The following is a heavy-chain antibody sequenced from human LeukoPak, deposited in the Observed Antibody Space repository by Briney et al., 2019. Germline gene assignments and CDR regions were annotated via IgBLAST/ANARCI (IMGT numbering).Heavy chain of an antibody. CDR2: IGSSGSTI. V-gene: IGHV3-11*01. CDR3: ARDPGQVVAANYYFDY. CDR1: GSTFSDYY. J-gene: IGHJ4*02. Sequence: GGSLRLSCAASGSTFSDYYMSWIRQAPGKGLEWVSYIGSSGSTIYYADSVKGRFTISRDNAKNSLYLQMNSLRAEDTAVYYCARDPGQVVAANYYFDYWGQGTLVTVSS. D-gene: IGHD2-15*01.